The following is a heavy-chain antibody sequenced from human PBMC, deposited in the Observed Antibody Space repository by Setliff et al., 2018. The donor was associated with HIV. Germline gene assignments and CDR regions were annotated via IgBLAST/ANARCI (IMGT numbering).Heavy chain of an antibody. V-gene: IGHV4-4*07. CDR2: IYTSGST. D-gene: IGHD3-3*01. Sequence: PSETLSLTCTVSGGSIRSFFWSWIRQPPGKGLEWIGHIYTSGSTNYNPSLKSRVTMSLDSSKKQFSLKLSSVTAADTAVYFCARDVGGFTVFAVPRGGFDPWGQGTLVTVSS. J-gene: IGHJ5*02. CDR1: GGSIRSFF. CDR3: ARDVGGFTVFAVPRGGFDP.